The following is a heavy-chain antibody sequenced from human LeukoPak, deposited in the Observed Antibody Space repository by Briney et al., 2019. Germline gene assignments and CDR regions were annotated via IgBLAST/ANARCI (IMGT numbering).Heavy chain of an antibody. CDR3: AKALYDSSGYYSFDY. D-gene: IGHD3-22*01. CDR2: ISGSGGST. V-gene: IGHV3-23*01. CDR1: GFTFSSYA. J-gene: IGHJ4*02. Sequence: GGSLRLSCAASGFTFSSYAMSWVRQAPGKGLEWASGISGSGGSTYYADSVKGRFTISRDNSKNTLYLQMNSLRAEDTAAYYCAKALYDSSGYYSFDYWGQGTLVTVSS.